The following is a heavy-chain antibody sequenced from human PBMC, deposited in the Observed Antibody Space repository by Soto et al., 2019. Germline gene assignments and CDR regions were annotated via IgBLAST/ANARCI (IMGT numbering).Heavy chain of an antibody. Sequence: GGSLRLSCAASGFTFSSYGMHWVRQAPGKGLEWVSRINDDGSSTKYADSVKGRFTIARDNAKNTVFLQMSSLRAEDTAVYYCAREVIAATGTIRWFDPWGQGTLVTVSS. CDR1: GFTFSSYG. CDR3: AREVIAATGTIRWFDP. D-gene: IGHD6-25*01. J-gene: IGHJ5*02. V-gene: IGHV3-74*03. CDR2: INDDGSST.